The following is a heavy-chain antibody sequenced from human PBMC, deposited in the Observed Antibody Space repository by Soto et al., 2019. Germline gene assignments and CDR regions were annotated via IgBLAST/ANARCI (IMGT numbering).Heavy chain of an antibody. J-gene: IGHJ6*02. Sequence: SETLSLTCTVSGDSIGSADYYWSWIRQTPGKGLEWIGHIFYSGTTYYNPSLKSRLTISVDTSKNHFSLRLTSVTAADTAVYYCARDLWVEPELYYYGMDVWVQGTTVTVSS. CDR1: GDSIGSADYY. CDR2: IFYSGTT. CDR3: ARDLWVEPELYYYGMDV. V-gene: IGHV4-30-4*01. D-gene: IGHD1-1*01.